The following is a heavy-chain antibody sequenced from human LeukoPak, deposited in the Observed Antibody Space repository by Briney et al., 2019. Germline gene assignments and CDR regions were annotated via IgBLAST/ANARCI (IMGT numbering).Heavy chain of an antibody. Sequence: PSETLSLTCTVSGGSISSSSYYWGWIRQPPGKGLEWIGSIYYSGSTYYNPSLKSRVTISVDTSKNQFSLKLSSVTAADTAVYYCARVRYCSSTSCYGAAIYDYWGQGTLVTVSS. CDR1: GGSISSSSYY. D-gene: IGHD2-2*01. J-gene: IGHJ4*02. CDR3: ARVRYCSSTSCYGAAIYDY. CDR2: IYYSGST. V-gene: IGHV4-39*07.